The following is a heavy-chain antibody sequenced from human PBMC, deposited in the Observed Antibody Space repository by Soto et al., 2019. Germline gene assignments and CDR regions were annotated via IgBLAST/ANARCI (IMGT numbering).Heavy chain of an antibody. V-gene: IGHV2-26*01. D-gene: IGHD3-3*01. CDR1: GFSLSNARMG. J-gene: IGHJ5*02. CDR3: ARIFLYYDFWSGYSFRVWFDP. Sequence: GSGPTLVNPTETLTLTCTVSGFSLSNARMGVSWIRQPPGKALEWLAHIFSNDEKSYSTSLKSRLTISKDTSKSQVVLTMTNMDPVDTATYYCARIFLYYDFWSGYSFRVWFDPWGQGTLVTVSS. CDR2: IFSNDEK.